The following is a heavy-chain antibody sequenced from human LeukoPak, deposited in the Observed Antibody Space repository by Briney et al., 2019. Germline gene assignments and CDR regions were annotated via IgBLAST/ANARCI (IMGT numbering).Heavy chain of an antibody. CDR1: SYSISTGYY. D-gene: IGHD1-26*01. CDR2: IYHSGIT. Sequence: PSETLSLTCAVSSYSISTGYYWGWIRQPPGEGLEWLGSIYHSGITYYNPSLKSRLTISVDTSTNQLSLKLSSVTAADTAVFYCAKVALGGTKSFDYWGQGTLVTVSS. V-gene: IGHV4-38-2*01. J-gene: IGHJ4*02. CDR3: AKVALGGTKSFDY.